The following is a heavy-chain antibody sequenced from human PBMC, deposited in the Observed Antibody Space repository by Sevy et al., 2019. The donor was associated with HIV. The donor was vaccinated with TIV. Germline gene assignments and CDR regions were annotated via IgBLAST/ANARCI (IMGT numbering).Heavy chain of an antibody. Sequence: SETLSLTCTVSGGSISSYYWSWTRQPPGKGLEWIGYIYYSGSTNYNPSLKSRVTISVDTSKNQFSLKLSSVTAADTAADYCAGVPLSSGYLGPPEYYFDYWGQGTLVTVSS. CDR1: GGSISSYY. CDR3: AGVPLSSGYLGPPEYYFDY. D-gene: IGHD3-22*01. CDR2: IYYSGST. V-gene: IGHV4-59*01. J-gene: IGHJ4*02.